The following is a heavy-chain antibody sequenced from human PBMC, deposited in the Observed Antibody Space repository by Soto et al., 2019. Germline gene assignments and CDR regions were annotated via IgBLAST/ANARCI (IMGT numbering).Heavy chain of an antibody. J-gene: IGHJ5*02. V-gene: IGHV2-5*02. Sequence: QITLKESGPTLVKPTQTLTLTCTFSGFSLTTDRVGVGWIRQPPGEALEWLAVIYWDDSKTYRPSLESRLTLTQDTSKNPVALTLTNMDSLDTATYYCAHAYGGRSLSWGQGTLVTVSS. CDR3: AHAYGGRSLS. D-gene: IGHD1-26*01. CDR1: GFSLTTDRVG. CDR2: IYWDDSK.